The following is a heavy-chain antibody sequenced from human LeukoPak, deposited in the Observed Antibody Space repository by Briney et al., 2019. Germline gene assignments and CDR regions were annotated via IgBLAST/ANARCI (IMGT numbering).Heavy chain of an antibody. CDR1: GDSISSYY. J-gene: IGHJ4*02. D-gene: IGHD1-26*01. CDR3: ARDGEWELPDY. Sequence: PSETLSLTCSVSGDSISSYYWSWIRQPPGKGLEWIGYIYYSGSTNYNPSLKSRVTISVDTSKNQFSLKLSSVTAADTAVYYCARDGEWELPDYWGQGTLVTVSS. V-gene: IGHV4-59*01. CDR2: IYYSGST.